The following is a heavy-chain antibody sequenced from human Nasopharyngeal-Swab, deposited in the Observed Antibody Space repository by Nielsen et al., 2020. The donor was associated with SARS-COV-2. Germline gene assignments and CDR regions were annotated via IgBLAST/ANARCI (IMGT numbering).Heavy chain of an antibody. Sequence: GESLKISCAASGFTFSTHAMHWVRQAPGKGLEWVTFIWYDGSNKEYADAVKGRFTISRDNSKNTVFLQMNSLRVEDTAVYYCATDAPGSGFALDTWGQGTMVTVLS. D-gene: IGHD3-22*01. J-gene: IGHJ3*02. CDR1: GFTFSTHA. V-gene: IGHV3-30*02. CDR3: ATDAPGSGFALDT. CDR2: IWYDGSNK.